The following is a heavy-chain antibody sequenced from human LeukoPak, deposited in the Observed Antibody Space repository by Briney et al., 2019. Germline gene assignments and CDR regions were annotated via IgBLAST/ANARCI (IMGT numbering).Heavy chain of an antibody. Sequence: SETLSLTCAVYGGSFSGYYWSWIRQPPGKGLEWIGEINHSGSTNYNPSLKSRATISVDTSKNQFSLKLSSVTAADTAVYYCALASPGTVDAFDIWGQGTMVTVSS. CDR2: INHSGST. J-gene: IGHJ3*02. CDR3: ALASPGTVDAFDI. CDR1: GGSFSGYY. V-gene: IGHV4-34*01. D-gene: IGHD4-11*01.